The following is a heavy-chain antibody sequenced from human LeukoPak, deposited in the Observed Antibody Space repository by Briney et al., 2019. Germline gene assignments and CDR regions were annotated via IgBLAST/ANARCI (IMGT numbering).Heavy chain of an antibody. CDR2: ISSSGSTI. V-gene: IGHV3-48*03. J-gene: IGHJ4*02. D-gene: IGHD3-10*01. CDR3: ARDGSGSFYFDY. CDR1: GVTFSSYE. Sequence: PGGPLRLSCAASGVTFSSYEMTWVRQAPGKGREGGSYISSSGSTIYYADSVKGRFTISRDNAKNSLYLQMNSLRAEDAAGYYCARDGSGSFYFDYWGQGTLVTVSS.